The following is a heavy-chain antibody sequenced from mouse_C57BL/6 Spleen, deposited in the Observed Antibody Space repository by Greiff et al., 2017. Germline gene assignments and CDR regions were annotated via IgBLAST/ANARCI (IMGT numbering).Heavy chain of an antibody. CDR3: ARSGDYDVGYFDY. CDR2: IYPGSGST. Sequence: VKPGASVKMSCKASGYTFTSYWITWVKQRPGQGLEWIGDIYPGSGSTNYNEKFKSKATLTVDTSSSTAYMQLSSLTSEDSAVYYCARSGDYDVGYFDYWGHSTTLTVSS. J-gene: IGHJ2*01. CDR1: GYTFTSYW. V-gene: IGHV1-55*01. D-gene: IGHD2-4*01.